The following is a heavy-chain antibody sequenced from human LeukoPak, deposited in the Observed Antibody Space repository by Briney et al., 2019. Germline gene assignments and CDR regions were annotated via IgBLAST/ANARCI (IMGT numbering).Heavy chain of an antibody. CDR2: IYSGGGR. CDR1: GFTVSNNF. J-gene: IGHJ5*02. Sequence: GGSLRLSCAAPGFTVSNNFVTWVRQAPGKGLEWVSIIYSGGGRDYADSVKGRFTISRDNSKNTVYLQMNSLRAEDTAVYHCARKSLGIAAAGTFFGSWGQGTLVTVSS. CDR3: ARKSLGIAAAGTFFGS. D-gene: IGHD6-13*01. V-gene: IGHV3-53*01.